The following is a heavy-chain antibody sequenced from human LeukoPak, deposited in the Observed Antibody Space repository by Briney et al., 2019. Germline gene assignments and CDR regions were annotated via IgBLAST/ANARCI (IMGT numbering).Heavy chain of an antibody. Sequence: PSQTLSLTCTVTGTSIRSGSYYWNWIRQAAGKGLEWIGRMYIGGRTTYNPSLKSRVTISLETTENQFSLRLRSVTAADTAVYYCARDRGYSYGRDYWGQGTLVTVSS. CDR3: ARDRGYSYGRDY. D-gene: IGHD5-18*01. CDR2: MYIGGRT. CDR1: GTSIRSGSYY. J-gene: IGHJ4*02. V-gene: IGHV4-61*02.